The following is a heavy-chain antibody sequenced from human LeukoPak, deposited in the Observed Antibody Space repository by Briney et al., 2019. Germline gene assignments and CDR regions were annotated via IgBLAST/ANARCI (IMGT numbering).Heavy chain of an antibody. D-gene: IGHD3-16*02. Sequence: SETLSLTCTVSGGSLSSSSYYWGWLRQPPGRGLEWVGSIYYSGSTYYNPSLKSRVTISVDTSKNQFSPKLSSVTAADTAVYYCARLKSPQTNYDYVWGSYRYPYYFDYWGQGTLVTVSS. CDR3: ARLKSPQTNYDYVWGSYRYPYYFDY. J-gene: IGHJ4*02. CDR1: GGSLSSSSYY. V-gene: IGHV4-39*01. CDR2: IYYSGST.